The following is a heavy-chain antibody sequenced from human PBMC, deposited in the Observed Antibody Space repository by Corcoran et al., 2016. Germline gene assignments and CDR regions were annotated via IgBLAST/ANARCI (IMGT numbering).Heavy chain of an antibody. D-gene: IGHD6-19*01. CDR1: GGSISSSSYY. CDR2: NYYRGST. J-gene: IGHJ4*02. V-gene: IGHV4-39*01. Sequence: QLQLQESGPGLVKPSETLSLTCTVSGGSISSSSYYWGWIRQPPGKGLEWIGSNYYRGSTYYNPSLKSRVTISVDTSKNQVSLKLSSVTAADTAVYDGARHSREDISGWYVGYAYFDYWGQGTLVTGSS. CDR3: ARHSREDISGWYVGYAYFDY.